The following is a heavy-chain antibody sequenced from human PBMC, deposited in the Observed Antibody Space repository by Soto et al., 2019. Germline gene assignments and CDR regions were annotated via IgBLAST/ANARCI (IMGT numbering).Heavy chain of an antibody. D-gene: IGHD5-18*01. J-gene: IGHJ6*02. CDR1: GGTLLSYT. CDR3: ECGEGETAMETV. CDR2: IIPIFGIA. Sequence: QVQLVQSGAEVKKPGSSVKVSCKASGGTLLSYTISWVRQAPGQGLEWMGGIIPIFGIANYAQKFQGRVTRTTDASKGVTYMELSSLRTEGTAVYECECGEGETAMETVWGQVPTGTVSS. V-gene: IGHV1-69*01.